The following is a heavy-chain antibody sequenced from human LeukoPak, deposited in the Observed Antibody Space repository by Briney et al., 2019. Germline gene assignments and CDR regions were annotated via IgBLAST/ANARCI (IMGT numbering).Heavy chain of an antibody. J-gene: IGHJ4*02. D-gene: IGHD4-11*01. CDR1: GFSFSDYN. CDR3: ARDLSNYFLPYIDF. V-gene: IGHV3-21*01. CDR2: ITSTSRDK. Sequence: GGSLRLSCVTSGFSFSDYNMNWVRQAPGRGLEWVSSITSTSRDKSYADSVRGRFTISRDNAKNSLFLQMDTLGAEDTAVYYCARDLSNYFLPYIDFWGQGTLVTVSS.